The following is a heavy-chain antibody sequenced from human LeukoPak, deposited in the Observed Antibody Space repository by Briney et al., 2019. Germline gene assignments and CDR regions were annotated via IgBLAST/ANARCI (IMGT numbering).Heavy chain of an antibody. CDR2: IIPIFATA. J-gene: IGHJ4*02. V-gene: IGHV1-69*01. CDR3: ARGRTQDGYSLWGSKASYYFDY. D-gene: IGHD5-24*01. CDR1: GGTFSSYA. Sequence: SVKVSFKASGGTFSSYAIHWVRQPPGQGLEWMGGIIPIFATANYAQKFQDRVTITADESTSTAYMELSSLRSEDTAVYYCARGRTQDGYSLWGSKASYYFDYWGQGTLVTVSS.